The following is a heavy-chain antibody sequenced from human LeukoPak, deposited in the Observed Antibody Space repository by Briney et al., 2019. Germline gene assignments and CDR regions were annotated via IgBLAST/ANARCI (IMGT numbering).Heavy chain of an antibody. J-gene: IGHJ4*02. Sequence: GESLQISCKVSGYKLTAYWITWVRQMPGKGLEWMGRIDPSDSYVTYRPSFEGQVTFSVDKSISTAYLQWSSLKASDTAMYYCATSYDYGEPLVDYWGQGTLVIVSP. V-gene: IGHV5-10-1*04. CDR2: IDPSDSYV. D-gene: IGHD4/OR15-4a*01. CDR1: GYKLTAYW. CDR3: ATSYDYGEPLVDY.